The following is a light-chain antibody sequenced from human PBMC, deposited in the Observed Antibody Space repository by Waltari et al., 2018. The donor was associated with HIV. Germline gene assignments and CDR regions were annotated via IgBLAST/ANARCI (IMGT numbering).Light chain of an antibody. Sequence: QSMLTQPPSVSGAPGQRVTIPCSGSTSNIRARYDVHWYQHIPGTPPKLLIDDSTNRPSGCPDRFSASTSGTSASLAITGLQAEDAADYYCQSFDSVVTSSVFGGGTKLTVL. V-gene: IGLV1-40*01. CDR3: QSFDSVVTSSV. CDR2: DST. CDR1: TSNIRARYD. J-gene: IGLJ2*01.